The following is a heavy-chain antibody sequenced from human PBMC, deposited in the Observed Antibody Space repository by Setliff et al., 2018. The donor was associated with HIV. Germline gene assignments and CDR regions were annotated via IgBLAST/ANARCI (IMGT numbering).Heavy chain of an antibody. J-gene: IGHJ4*02. CDR3: ARGFLSIFGVVSYFDY. D-gene: IGHD3-3*01. CDR2: IYHSGTT. V-gene: IGHV4-38-2*01. Sequence: SETLSLTCVVSDYSISSGYYWGWIRQPPGKGLEWIGSIYHSGTTYYNPSLKSRVTVSVDTSKNQFSLKLSSVTAADTAVYYCARGFLSIFGVVSYFDYWGQGTLVTVSS. CDR1: DYSISSGYY.